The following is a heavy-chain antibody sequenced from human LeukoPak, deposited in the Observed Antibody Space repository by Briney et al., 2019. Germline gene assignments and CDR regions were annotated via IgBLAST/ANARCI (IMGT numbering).Heavy chain of an antibody. Sequence: SETLSLTCAVSGGSISSSNWWSWVRQPPGKGLEWIGEIYHSGSTNYNPSLKSRVTISVDKSKNQFSLKLSSVTAADTAVYYCARVEGVGVAAADYWGQGTLVTVSS. CDR3: ARVEGVGVAAADY. CDR1: GGSISSSNW. J-gene: IGHJ4*02. CDR2: IYHSGST. V-gene: IGHV4-4*02. D-gene: IGHD6-25*01.